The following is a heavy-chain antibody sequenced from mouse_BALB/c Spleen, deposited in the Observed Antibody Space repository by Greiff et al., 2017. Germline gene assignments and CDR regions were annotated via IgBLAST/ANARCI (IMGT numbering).Heavy chain of an antibody. J-gene: IGHJ2*01. CDR1: GFAFSSYD. CDR2: ISSGGGST. Sequence: EVKLVESGGGLVKPGGSLKLSCAASGFAFSSYDMSWVRQTPEKRLEWVAYISSGGGSTYYPDTVKGRFTISRDNAKNTLYLQMSSLKSEDTAMYYCAREGRYYFDYWGQGTTLTVSS. V-gene: IGHV5-12-1*01. CDR3: AREGRYYFDY.